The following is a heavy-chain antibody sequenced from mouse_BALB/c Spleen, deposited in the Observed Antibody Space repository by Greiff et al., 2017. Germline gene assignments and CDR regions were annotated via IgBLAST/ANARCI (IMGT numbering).Heavy chain of an antibody. J-gene: IGHJ3*01. CDR2: IYPGNGDT. D-gene: IGHD2-1*01. Sequence: QVQLQQPGAELVKPGASVKMSCKASGYTFTSYNMHWVKQTPGQGLEWIGAIYPGNGDTSYNQKFKGKATLTADKSSSTAYMQLSSLTSEDSAVYYCARGGNYSFAYWGQGTLVTVSA. V-gene: IGHV1-12*01. CDR3: ARGGNYSFAY. CDR1: GYTFTSYN.